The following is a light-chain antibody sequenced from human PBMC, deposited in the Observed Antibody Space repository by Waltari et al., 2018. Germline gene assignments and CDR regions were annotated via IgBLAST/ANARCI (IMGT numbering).Light chain of an antibody. CDR1: QSVLYGSHNKNY. Sequence: DIVMTQSPDSLAVSLGARAPINCKSSQSVLYGSHNKNYLAWYQQKPGQPPRLLIYWASTRESGVPDRFSGRGSGANFTLTISSLQAEDAAVYYCQQYYTTPLTFGGGTKVAIK. CDR2: WAS. CDR3: QQYYTTPLT. V-gene: IGKV4-1*01. J-gene: IGKJ4*01.